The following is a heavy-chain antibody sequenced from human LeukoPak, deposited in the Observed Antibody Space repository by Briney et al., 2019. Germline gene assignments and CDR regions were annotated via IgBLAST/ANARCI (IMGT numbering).Heavy chain of an antibody. D-gene: IGHD4-17*01. CDR3: AKDHSDYGDYLHFDY. Sequence: GGSLRLSCAVSGFTFSSYGMTWVRQAPGKGLEWVSGISGSGGTTHYADSVKGRFTISRDNSKNTLYLQMRSLRAEDTAVYYCAKDHSDYGDYLHFDYWGQGTLVTVSS. V-gene: IGHV3-23*01. CDR2: ISGSGGTT. J-gene: IGHJ4*02. CDR1: GFTFSSYG.